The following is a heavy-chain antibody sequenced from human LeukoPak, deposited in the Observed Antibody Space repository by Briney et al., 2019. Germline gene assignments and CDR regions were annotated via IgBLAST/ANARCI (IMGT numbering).Heavy chain of an antibody. D-gene: IGHD2-2*02. V-gene: IGHV4-59*08. Sequence: SETLSLTCTVTGGSISSYYGSWIRQPPGKGLEWIGYIYYSGSTNYNPSLKSRVTISVDTSKNQFSLKLSSVTAADTAVYYCARRSTSCYTGCWFDPWGRGTLVTVSS. CDR3: ARRSTSCYTGCWFDP. CDR1: GGSISSYY. J-gene: IGHJ5*02. CDR2: IYYSGST.